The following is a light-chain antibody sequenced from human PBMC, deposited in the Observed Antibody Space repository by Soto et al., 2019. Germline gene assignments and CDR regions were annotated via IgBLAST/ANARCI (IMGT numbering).Light chain of an antibody. CDR3: HYYGSPPRT. CDR2: GAS. V-gene: IGKV3-20*01. CDR1: QSVSSSY. J-gene: IGKJ1*01. Sequence: EMVLTQSPGTLSLSPGERATLSCRASQSVSSSYLAWYQQKPGQAPRLLIYGASSRATDIPDRFSGSGSGTDFTLAISRLETEDFAVYYCHYYGSPPRTFGEGTKVEIK.